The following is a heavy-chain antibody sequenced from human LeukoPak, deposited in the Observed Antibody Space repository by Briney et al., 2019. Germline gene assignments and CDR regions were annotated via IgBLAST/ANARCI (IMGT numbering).Heavy chain of an antibody. Sequence: SETLSLTCAVYGGSFSGYYWSWIRQPPGKGLEWIGEINHSGSTNYNPSLKSRVTISVDTSKNQFSLKLSSVTAADTAVYYCASGGSGSYYKDYWGQGTLVTVSS. CDR2: INHSGST. J-gene: IGHJ4*02. CDR1: GGSFSGYY. CDR3: ASGGSGSYYKDY. D-gene: IGHD3-10*01. V-gene: IGHV4-34*01.